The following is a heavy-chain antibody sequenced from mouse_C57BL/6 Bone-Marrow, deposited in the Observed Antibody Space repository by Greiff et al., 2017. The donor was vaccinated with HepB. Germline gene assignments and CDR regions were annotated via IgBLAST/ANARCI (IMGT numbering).Heavy chain of an antibody. Sequence: EVKLVESGGGLVKPGGSLKLSCAASGFTFSDYGMHWVRQAPEKGLEWVAYISSGSSTIYYADTVKGRFTISRDNAKNTLFLQMTSLRSEDTAMYYCAPYYDGSSSAWFAYWGQGTLVTVSA. CDR1: GFTFSDYG. D-gene: IGHD1-1*01. J-gene: IGHJ3*01. V-gene: IGHV5-17*01. CDR3: APYYDGSSSAWFAY. CDR2: ISSGSSTI.